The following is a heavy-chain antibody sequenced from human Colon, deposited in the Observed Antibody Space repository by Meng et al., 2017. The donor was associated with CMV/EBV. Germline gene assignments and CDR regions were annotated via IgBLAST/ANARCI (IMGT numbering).Heavy chain of an antibody. D-gene: IGHD4-17*01. CDR1: GFTFSSYA. Sequence: LSCAASGFTFSSYAMHWVRQAPGKGLEWVAVISYDGSNEYYADSVKGRFTISRDNSKNTLYLQMNSLRAEDTAVYYCARGYGDYLDYWGQGTLVTVSS. J-gene: IGHJ4*02. V-gene: IGHV3-30*04. CDR3: ARGYGDYLDY. CDR2: ISYDGSNE.